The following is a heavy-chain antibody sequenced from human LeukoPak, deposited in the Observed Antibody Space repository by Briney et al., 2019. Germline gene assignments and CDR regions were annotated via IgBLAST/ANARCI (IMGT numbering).Heavy chain of an antibody. CDR2: INHSGST. CDR3: ARGYIVALNWFDP. D-gene: IGHD5-12*01. J-gene: IGHJ5*02. V-gene: IGHV4-34*01. CDR1: GGSISNYY. Sequence: SETLSLTCTVSGGSISNYYWSWIRQPPGKGLEWIGEINHSGSTNYNPSLKSRVTISVDTSKNQFSLKLSSVTAADTAVYYCARGYIVALNWFDPWGQGTLVTVSS.